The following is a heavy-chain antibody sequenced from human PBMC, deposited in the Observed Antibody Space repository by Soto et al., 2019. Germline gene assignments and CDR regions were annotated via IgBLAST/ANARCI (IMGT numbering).Heavy chain of an antibody. Sequence: GGSLRLSCAASGFTFSRYWMSWVRQAPGKGLEWVANIKQDGSEKYYVDSVKGRFTISRDNAKNSLYLQMNSLRAEDTAVYYCARGLGYDILTGYSVYYYYYGMDVWGQGTTVTVSS. V-gene: IGHV3-7*05. CDR2: IKQDGSEK. CDR3: ARGLGYDILTGYSVYYYYYGMDV. J-gene: IGHJ6*02. CDR1: GFTFSRYW. D-gene: IGHD3-9*01.